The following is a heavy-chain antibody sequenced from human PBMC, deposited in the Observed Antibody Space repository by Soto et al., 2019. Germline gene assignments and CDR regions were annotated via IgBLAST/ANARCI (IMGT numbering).Heavy chain of an antibody. D-gene: IGHD3-9*01. V-gene: IGHV3-23*01. CDR2: ISGTASRT. Sequence: HGWSPRLSCAGSGFTPTTTLLSWVRQPPGKGLEWVTTISGTASRTYYVDSVKGRFFISRDNSKNTVTLQMNNLTLDDTAVYYCATSFRYFDNWGQGTRVTVP. CDR1: GFTPTTTL. J-gene: IGHJ4*02. CDR3: ATSFRYFDN.